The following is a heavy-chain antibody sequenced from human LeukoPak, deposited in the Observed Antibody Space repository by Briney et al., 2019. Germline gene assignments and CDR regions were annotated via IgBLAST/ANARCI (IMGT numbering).Heavy chain of an antibody. V-gene: IGHV3-23*01. CDR2: ISGSGVNT. CDR1: GFTFSSYV. CDR3: AREEGVGFGELVWGKHNDY. D-gene: IGHD3-10*01. Sequence: GGSLRLSCAASGFTFSSYVMSWVRQAPGKGLEWVSVISGSGVNTYYADSVKGRFTISRDNSKNSLYLQMNSLRAEDTAVYYCAREEGVGFGELVWGKHNDYWGQGTLVTVSS. J-gene: IGHJ4*02.